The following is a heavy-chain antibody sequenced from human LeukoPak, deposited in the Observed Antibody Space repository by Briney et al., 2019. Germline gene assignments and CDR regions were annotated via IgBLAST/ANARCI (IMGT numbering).Heavy chain of an antibody. J-gene: IGHJ4*02. D-gene: IGHD6-19*01. Sequence: SETLSLTCTVSGDSISTYYWSWIRQSPGKGLEWIGYIEYSGSTDYSPSLKSRVTISVDTSKNQFSLKLSSVTAADTAVYYCASDRSGYFGNNDYWGQGALVTVSS. CDR1: GDSISTYY. CDR2: IEYSGST. CDR3: ASDRSGYFGNNDY. V-gene: IGHV4-59*08.